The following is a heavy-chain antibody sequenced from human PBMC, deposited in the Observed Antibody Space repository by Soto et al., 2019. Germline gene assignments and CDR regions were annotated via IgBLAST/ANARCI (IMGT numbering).Heavy chain of an antibody. CDR2: ISGSGGST. Sequence: EVQLLESGGGLVQPGGSLRLSCAASGFTFSSYAMSWVRQAPGKGLEWVSAISGSGGSTYYADSVKGRFTISRDNSKNTLYLQMNSLRAEDTAVYYCAKAMFRGVIIPTEGRVLDYWGQGTLVTVSS. J-gene: IGHJ4*02. CDR1: GFTFSSYA. D-gene: IGHD3-10*01. V-gene: IGHV3-23*01. CDR3: AKAMFRGVIIPTEGRVLDY.